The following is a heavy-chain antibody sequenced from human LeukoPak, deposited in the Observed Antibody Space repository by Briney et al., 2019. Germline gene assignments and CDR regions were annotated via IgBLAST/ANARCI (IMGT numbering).Heavy chain of an antibody. D-gene: IGHD1-26*01. CDR1: GESISSYY. CDR3: ASNHYNGNYLYYFDY. CDR2: IYYTGST. J-gene: IGHJ4*02. Sequence: PSETLSLTCTVSGESISSYYWSWIRQPPGKGLEWIGYIYYTGSTNYNPSLKSRVTISVDTSKNQFSLKLSSVTAADTAVYYCASNHYNGNYLYYFDYWGQGTLVTVSS. V-gene: IGHV4-59*08.